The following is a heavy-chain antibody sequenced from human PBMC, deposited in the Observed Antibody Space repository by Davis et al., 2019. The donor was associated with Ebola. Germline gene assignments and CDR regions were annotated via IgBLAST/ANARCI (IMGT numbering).Heavy chain of an antibody. D-gene: IGHD6-19*01. Sequence: PGGSLRLSCAASGFTFSGYAMHWVRQAPGKGLEWVAVISYDGSNKYYADSVKGRFTISRDNSKNTLYLQMNSLRAEDTAVYYCAKASQIYSSGPKMYFDYWGQGTLVTVSS. J-gene: IGHJ4*02. V-gene: IGHV3-30*18. CDR1: GFTFSGYA. CDR2: ISYDGSNK. CDR3: AKASQIYSSGPKMYFDY.